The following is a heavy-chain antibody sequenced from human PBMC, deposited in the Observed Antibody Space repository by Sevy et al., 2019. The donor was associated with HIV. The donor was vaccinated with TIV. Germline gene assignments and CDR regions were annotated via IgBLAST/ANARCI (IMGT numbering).Heavy chain of an antibody. Sequence: GGSLRLSCAASGFTFSSYGMHWVRQAPGKGLEWVAVISYDGSNKYYADSVKGRFTISRDNSKNTLYLQMNSLRAEDTAVYYCAMMHSSGSNLDYWGQGTLVTVSS. CDR3: AMMHSSGSNLDY. J-gene: IGHJ4*02. V-gene: IGHV3-30*03. D-gene: IGHD6-19*01. CDR2: ISYDGSNK. CDR1: GFTFSSYG.